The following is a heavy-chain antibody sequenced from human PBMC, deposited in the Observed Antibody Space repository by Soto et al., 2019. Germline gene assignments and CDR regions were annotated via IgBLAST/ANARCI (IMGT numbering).Heavy chain of an antibody. J-gene: IGHJ4*02. Sequence: QIHLVQSGAEVKKPEASVKVSCKGSGYDFTTYGITWVRQAPGQGREWMAWISAHNGNTDYAQKLQGRVTVTRDTSTSTAYMELRSLRSDDTAVYYCARGRYGDYWGQGALVTVSS. D-gene: IGHD1-1*01. CDR1: GYDFTTYG. CDR3: ARGRYGDY. CDR2: ISAHNGNT. V-gene: IGHV1-18*01.